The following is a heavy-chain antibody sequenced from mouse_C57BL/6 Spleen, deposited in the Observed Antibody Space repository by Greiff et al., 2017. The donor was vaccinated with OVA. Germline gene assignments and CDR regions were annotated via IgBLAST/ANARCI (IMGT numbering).Heavy chain of an antibody. J-gene: IGHJ1*03. CDR1: GYTFTSYW. D-gene: IGHD1-1*01. CDR2: IDPSDSYT. CDR3: AKLRYGYFDV. V-gene: IGHV1-69*01. Sequence: QVQLKQPGAELVMPGASVKLSCKASGYTFTSYWMHWVKQRPGQGLEWIGEIDPSDSYTNYNQKFKGKSTWTVDKSSSTAYMQLSSLTSEDSAVYYCAKLRYGYFDVWGTGTTVTVSS.